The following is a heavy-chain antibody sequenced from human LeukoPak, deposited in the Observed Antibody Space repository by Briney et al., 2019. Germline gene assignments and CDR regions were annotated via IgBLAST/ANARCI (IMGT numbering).Heavy chain of an antibody. D-gene: IGHD3-10*01. J-gene: IGHJ6*03. CDR3: ATISYGSGSYYYYYYYMDV. V-gene: IGHV4-39*07. CDR2: IYYSGST. Sequence: SETLSLTCTVSGGSISSSSYYWGWIRQPPGKGLEWIGSIYYSGSTYYNPSLKSRVTISVDTSKNQFSLKLSSVTAADTAVYYCATISYGSGSYYYYYYYMDVWGKGTTVTVSS. CDR1: GGSISSSSYY.